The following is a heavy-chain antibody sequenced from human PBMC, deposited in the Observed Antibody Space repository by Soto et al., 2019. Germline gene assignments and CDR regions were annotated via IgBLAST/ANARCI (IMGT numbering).Heavy chain of an antibody. V-gene: IGHV1-18*01. CDR2: ISAYNGNT. CDR3: ARDRSNSYYGGNSDAFDI. CDR1: GYTFTSYG. J-gene: IGHJ3*02. D-gene: IGHD4-17*01. Sequence: SVKVSCKASGYTFTSYGISWVRQAPGKGLEWMGWISAYNGNTNYAQKLQGRVTMTTDTSTSAAYMELRSLRSDDTAVYYCARDRSNSYYGGNSDAFDIWGQGTMVTVSS.